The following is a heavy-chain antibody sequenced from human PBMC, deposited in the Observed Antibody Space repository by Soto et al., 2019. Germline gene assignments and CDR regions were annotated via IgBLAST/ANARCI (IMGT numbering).Heavy chain of an antibody. CDR3: ATDAPIRGGLLKWFDS. CDR1: GGSFNSPT. V-gene: IGHV1-69*04. Sequence: GASLKVSCKASGGSFNSPTFYWVRLVPGQGPQWLGRIISALNIGHYSENFRDRVTITADKSTGTTYMEMTHLTPDDTAVYYCATDAPIRGGLLKWFDSWGQGTLVTVSS. CDR2: IISALNIG. D-gene: IGHD3-10*01. J-gene: IGHJ5*01.